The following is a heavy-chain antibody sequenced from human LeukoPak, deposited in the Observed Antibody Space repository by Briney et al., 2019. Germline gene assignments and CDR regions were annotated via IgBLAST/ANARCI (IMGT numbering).Heavy chain of an antibody. CDR3: ARASACSSTSCYYDY. D-gene: IGHD2-2*01. CDR2: IYYSGST. Sequence: SETLSLTCTVSGGSISSGGYYWSWIRQHPGKGLEWIGYIYYSGSTYYNPSLKSRVTISVDTSKNQFSLKLSSVTAADTAVYYCARASACSSTSCYYDYWGQGTLVTVSS. J-gene: IGHJ4*02. V-gene: IGHV4-31*03. CDR1: GGSISSGGYY.